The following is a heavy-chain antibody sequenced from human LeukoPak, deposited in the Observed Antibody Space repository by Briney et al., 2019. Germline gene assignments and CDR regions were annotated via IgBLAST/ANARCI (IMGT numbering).Heavy chain of an antibody. Sequence: GSSVKVSCKASGGTFSSYAISWVRQAPGQGLEWMGGIIPIFGTANYAQKFQGRVTITTDESTSTAYMELSSLRSEDTAVYYCARGKGSSLGMWSYYMDVWGKGTTVTVSS. J-gene: IGHJ6*03. CDR3: ARGKGSSLGMWSYYMDV. V-gene: IGHV1-69*05. CDR1: GGTFSSYA. CDR2: IIPIFGTA. D-gene: IGHD6-6*01.